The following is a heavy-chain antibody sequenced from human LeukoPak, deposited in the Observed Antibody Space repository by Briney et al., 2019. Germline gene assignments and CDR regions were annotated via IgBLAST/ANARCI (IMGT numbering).Heavy chain of an antibody. CDR3: ASLLGDKTIFDY. CDR1: GFIFSSRW. CDR2: IKRDGSGE. V-gene: IGHV3-7*01. D-gene: IGHD1-26*01. J-gene: IGHJ4*02. Sequence: GGSLRLSCAASGFIFSSRWMSWVRQAPGKGLEWVANIKRDGSGEYYVDSVKGRFTISRDNAKNSLYLQMNSLRAEGTAVYYCASLLGDKTIFDYWGQGTLVTVSS.